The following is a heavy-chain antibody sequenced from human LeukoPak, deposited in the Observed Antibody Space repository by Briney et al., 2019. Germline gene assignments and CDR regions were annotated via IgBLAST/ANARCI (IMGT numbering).Heavy chain of an antibody. D-gene: IGHD4-11*01. J-gene: IGHJ4*02. CDR1: GGSISSFY. V-gene: IGHV4-59*12. CDR3: AKDLDYTTYGYYFDS. CDR2: MYYRGST. Sequence: SETLSLTCTVSGGSISSFYWGWIRQHPGKGLEWLGYMYYRGSTNYNPSLKSRVTISEDTSKNQFSLKLTSVTAADTAVYYCAKDLDYTTYGYYFDSWGQGTLVTVSS.